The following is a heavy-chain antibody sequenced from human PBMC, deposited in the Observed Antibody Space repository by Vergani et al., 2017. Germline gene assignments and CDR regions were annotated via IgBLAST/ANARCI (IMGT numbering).Heavy chain of an antibody. CDR2: ISSSSSTI. V-gene: IGHV3-48*04. CDR3: ARDQTPNWGLYYDYMDV. D-gene: IGHD7-27*01. CDR1: GFTFSSYS. Sequence: EVQLVESGGGLVQPGGSLRLSCAASGFTFSSYSMNWVRQAPGKGLEWVSYISSSSSTIYYADSVKGRFTISRDNAKNSLYLQMNSLRAEDTAVYYCARDQTPNWGLYYDYMDVWGKGTTVTVSS. J-gene: IGHJ6*03.